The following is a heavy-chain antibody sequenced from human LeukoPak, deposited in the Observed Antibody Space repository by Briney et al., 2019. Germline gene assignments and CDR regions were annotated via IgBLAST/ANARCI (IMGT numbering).Heavy chain of an antibody. CDR2: INSDGTTT. CDR1: GFTFSTYW. Sequence: PGGSLRLSCAASGFTFSTYWMHWVRQAPGKGLVWVSRINSDGTTTNYADSVKGRFTISRDNAKNTLYLQMNSLRAEDTAVYYCARSTISGLSWFDSWGQGTLVTVSS. V-gene: IGHV3-74*01. J-gene: IGHJ5*01. D-gene: IGHD3-3*01. CDR3: ARSTISGLSWFDS.